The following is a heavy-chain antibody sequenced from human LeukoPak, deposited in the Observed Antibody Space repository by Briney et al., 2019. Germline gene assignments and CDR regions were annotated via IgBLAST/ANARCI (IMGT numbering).Heavy chain of an antibody. V-gene: IGHV3-23*01. D-gene: IGHD2-8*01. CDR2: ISSKGELT. CDR3: TRYRPNYYGSDGHYYRRNGDY. J-gene: IGHJ4*02. CDR1: GFTFSIYA. Sequence: GGSLRLSCAASGFTFSIYAMSWVRQAPGKGLEWVSSISSKGELTFYADSVKGRFTISRDNSESTLYLQMNILRAEDTAIYYCTRYRPNYYGSDGHYYRRNGDYWGQGTLVTVSS.